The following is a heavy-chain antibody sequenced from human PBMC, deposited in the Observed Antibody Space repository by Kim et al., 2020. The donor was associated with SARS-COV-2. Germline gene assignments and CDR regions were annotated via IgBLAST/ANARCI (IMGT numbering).Heavy chain of an antibody. CDR3: AKDLLRFLEWLRDLVSYGMDV. Sequence: GGSLRLSCAASGFTFSSYGMHWVRQAPGKGLEWVAVISYDGSNKYYADSVKGRFTISRDNSKNTLYLQMNSLRAEDTAVYYCAKDLLRFLEWLRDLVSYGMDVWGQGTTVTVSS. J-gene: IGHJ6*02. CDR2: ISYDGSNK. CDR1: GFTFSSYG. D-gene: IGHD3-3*01. V-gene: IGHV3-30*18.